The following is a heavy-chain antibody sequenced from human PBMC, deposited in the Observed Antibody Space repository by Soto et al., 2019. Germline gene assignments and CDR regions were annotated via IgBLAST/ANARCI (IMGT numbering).Heavy chain of an antibody. J-gene: IGHJ4*02. V-gene: IGHV3-30-3*01. D-gene: IGHD6-19*01. Sequence: LRLSCAASGFTFSSYSMHWVRQAPGKGLEWVAVVSYDGSNIYYADSVKGRFTISRDNSKNTLYLQMNSLKPEDTAVYYCARVYSSLDYGIDYWGQGTLVTVSS. CDR3: ARVYSSLDYGIDY. CDR1: GFTFSSYS. CDR2: VSYDGSNI.